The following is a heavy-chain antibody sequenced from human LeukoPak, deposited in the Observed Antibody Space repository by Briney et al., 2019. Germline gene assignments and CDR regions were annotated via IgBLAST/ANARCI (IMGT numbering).Heavy chain of an antibody. CDR2: INPNSGGT. D-gene: IGHD4-17*01. CDR1: GYTFTGYY. Sequence: ASVKVSCKASGYTFTGYYMHWVRQAPGQGLEWMGWINPNSGGTNYAQKFQGRVTMTRDTSISTAYMELSRLRSDDTAVYYCARDYTVTRVLDFWGQGTMVTVSS. J-gene: IGHJ3*01. V-gene: IGHV1-2*02. CDR3: ARDYTVTRVLDF.